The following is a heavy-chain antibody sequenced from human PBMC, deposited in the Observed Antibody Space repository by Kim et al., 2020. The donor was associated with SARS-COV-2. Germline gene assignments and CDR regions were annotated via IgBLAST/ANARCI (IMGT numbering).Heavy chain of an antibody. CDR3: AKLKWATVGEY. CDR2: K. V-gene: IGHV3-7*01. D-gene: IGHD3-16*01. Sequence: KYLVVSVEGRFTISRDNAKNPLYLQMNSLRAEDTAGYYCAKLKWATVGEYWAEGTLVTVSS. J-gene: IGHJ4*02.